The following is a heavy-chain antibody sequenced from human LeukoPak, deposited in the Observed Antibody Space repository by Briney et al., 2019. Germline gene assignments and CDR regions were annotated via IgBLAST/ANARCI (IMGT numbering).Heavy chain of an antibody. Sequence: GGSLRLSCAASGFTFSSYWMNWARQAPGKGLEWVASINHNGNVNYYVDSVKGRFTIPRDNAKNSLYLQMNSLRAEDTAVYYCARGRQRTHFDYWGQGTLVTVSS. CDR3: ARGRQRTHFDY. CDR1: GFTFSSYW. V-gene: IGHV3-7*01. J-gene: IGHJ4*02. CDR2: INHNGNVN.